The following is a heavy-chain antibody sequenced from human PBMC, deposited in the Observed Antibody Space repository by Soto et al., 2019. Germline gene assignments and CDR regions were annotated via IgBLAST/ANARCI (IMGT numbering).Heavy chain of an antibody. Sequence: SVKVSCKASGGTFSSYTISWVRQAPGQGLEWMGRIIPILGIANYAQKFQGRVTITADKSTSTAYMELSSLRSEDTAVYYCARDGGGYDYIWGSYRHSNLDYWGQGTLVTVSS. CDR1: GGTFSSYT. CDR3: ARDGGGYDYIWGSYRHSNLDY. D-gene: IGHD3-16*02. V-gene: IGHV1-69*04. J-gene: IGHJ4*02. CDR2: IIPILGIA.